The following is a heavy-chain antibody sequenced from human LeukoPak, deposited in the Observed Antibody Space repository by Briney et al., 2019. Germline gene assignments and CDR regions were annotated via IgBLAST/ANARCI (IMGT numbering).Heavy chain of an antibody. CDR3: ARDPILYSSSWYGMDV. V-gene: IGHV4-4*07. CDR2: IYTSGST. D-gene: IGHD6-13*01. J-gene: IGHJ6*02. CDR1: GGSISSYY. Sequence: SETLSLTCTVSGGSISSYYWSWIRQPAGKGLEWIGRIYTSGSTNYNPSLKSRVTMSVDTSKNQFSLKLSSVTAADTAVYYCARDPILYSSSWYGMDVWGQGTTATVSS.